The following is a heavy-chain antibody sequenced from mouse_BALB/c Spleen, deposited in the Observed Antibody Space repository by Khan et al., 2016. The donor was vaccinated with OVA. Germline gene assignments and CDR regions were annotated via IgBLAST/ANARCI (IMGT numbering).Heavy chain of an antibody. CDR1: GFSLTNYG. CDR2: IWSDGSA. CDR3: ARQPYYHYYIMDY. V-gene: IGHV2-6-1*01. Sequence: VELVESGPGLVAPSQSLSITCTISGFSLTNYGVHWVRQPPGKGLEWLVVIWSDGSATYNSALKSRLSISKDNSKCQGFLKMNSLQTDDTAMYYCARQPYYHYYIMDYWGQGTSVTVSS. J-gene: IGHJ4*01. D-gene: IGHD2-10*01.